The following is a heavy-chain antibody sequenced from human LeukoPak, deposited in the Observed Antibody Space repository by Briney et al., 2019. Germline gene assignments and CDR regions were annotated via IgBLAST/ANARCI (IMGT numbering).Heavy chain of an antibody. CDR1: GFTFSSYW. D-gene: IGHD2-2*01. Sequence: PGGSLRLSCAASGFTFSSYWMSWVRQAPGEGLEWVAKINQDGTEKAYVDSVRGRFTISRDNAKNSLFLQMNSLRAEDTAVYYCAKGYCSSPSCSSDYWGQGTLVTVSS. V-gene: IGHV3-7*03. CDR3: AKGYCSSPSCSSDY. CDR2: INQDGTEK. J-gene: IGHJ4*02.